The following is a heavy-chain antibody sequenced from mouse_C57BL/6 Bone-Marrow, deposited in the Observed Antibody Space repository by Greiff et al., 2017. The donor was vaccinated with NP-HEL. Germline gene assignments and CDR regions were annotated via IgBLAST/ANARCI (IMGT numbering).Heavy chain of an antibody. CDR2: INPNNGGT. CDR3: ARAVWYFDV. J-gene: IGHJ1*03. CDR1: GYTFTDYN. V-gene: IGHV1-18*01. Sequence: EVQLQQSGPELVKPGASVKIPCKASGYTFTDYNMDWVKQSHGKSLEWIGDINPNNGGTIYNQKFKGKATLTVDKSSSTAYMERRSLTSEDTAVYYCARAVWYFDVWGTGTTVTVSS.